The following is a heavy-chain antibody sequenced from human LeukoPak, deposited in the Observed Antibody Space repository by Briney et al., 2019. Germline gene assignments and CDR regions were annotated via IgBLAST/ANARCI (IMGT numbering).Heavy chain of an antibody. CDR3: ARDRPNYYGSDGHYYRRDGDY. V-gene: IGHV3-23*01. CDR2: ISGSGDTT. CDR1: GFTFNSYA. Sequence: GGSLRLSCAASGFTFNSYAMSWVRQAPGKGLEWVSAISGSGDTTYFADSVKGRFAISRDNSKNTLYLQMNSLRAEDTAVYYCARDRPNYYGSDGHYYRRDGDYWGRGTLVSVSS. J-gene: IGHJ4*02. D-gene: IGHD3-22*01.